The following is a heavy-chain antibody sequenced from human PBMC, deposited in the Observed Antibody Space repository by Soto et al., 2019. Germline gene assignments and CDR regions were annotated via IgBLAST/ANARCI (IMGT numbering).Heavy chain of an antibody. CDR3: ARIDLHYNNGWYDRAWFDP. D-gene: IGHD6-19*01. CDR2: ISAYNGRT. CDR1: GYSFTGYG. V-gene: IGHV1-18*04. Sequence: QVQLVQSETEVKKPGASVKVSCKASGYSFTGYGIGWVRQAPGQGLEWLGWISAYNGRTNYAENLQNRVTMTTDTPTSTAYLELRSLRSDDTAVLYCARIDLHYNNGWYDRAWFDPWGQGTLVTVSS. J-gene: IGHJ5*02.